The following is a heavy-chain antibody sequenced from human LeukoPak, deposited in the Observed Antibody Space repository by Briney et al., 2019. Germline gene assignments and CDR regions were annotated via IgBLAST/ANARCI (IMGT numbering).Heavy chain of an antibody. CDR2: INHSGST. CDR3: ASRPGGYCSSTSCYVWVY. CDR1: GGSFSGYY. Sequence: SETLSLTCAVYGGSFSGYYWSWIRQPPGKGLEWIGEINHSGSTNYNPSLKSRVTISVDTSKNQFSLKLSSVTAADTAVYYCASRPGGYCSSTSCYVWVYWGQGTLVTVSS. V-gene: IGHV4-34*01. J-gene: IGHJ4*02. D-gene: IGHD2-2*01.